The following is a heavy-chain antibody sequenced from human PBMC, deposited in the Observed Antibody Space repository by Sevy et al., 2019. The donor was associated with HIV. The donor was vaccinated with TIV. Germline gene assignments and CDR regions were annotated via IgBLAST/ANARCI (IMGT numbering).Heavy chain of an antibody. V-gene: IGHV3-21*01. CDR1: XXXXXXXX. J-gene: IGHJ6*04. CDR2: IXXXXXYX. Sequence: GGSLRLSXAXXXXXXXXXXXXXVXXXXXXXXXXVSSIXXXXXYXYYADSVKGRFTISRDNAKNSLYLQMNSLRAEDXXXYYCARDRREQXXXXXXXXXXXXWGXXTTVTVSS. D-gene: IGHD6-6*01. CDR3: ARDRREQXXXXXXXXXXXX.